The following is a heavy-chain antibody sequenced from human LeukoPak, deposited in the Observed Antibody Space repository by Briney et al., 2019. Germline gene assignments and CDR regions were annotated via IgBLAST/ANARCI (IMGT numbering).Heavy chain of an antibody. Sequence: PGGSLRLSCAASGFTFSSYSMNWVRQAPGKGLEWVSSISSGSSYIYYADSVKGRLTISRDNAKNSLYLQMNSLRAEDTAVYYCARVVAGYFDYWGQGTLVTVSS. CDR3: ARVVAGYFDY. V-gene: IGHV3-21*01. CDR2: ISSGSSYI. CDR1: GFTFSSYS. D-gene: IGHD6-19*01. J-gene: IGHJ4*02.